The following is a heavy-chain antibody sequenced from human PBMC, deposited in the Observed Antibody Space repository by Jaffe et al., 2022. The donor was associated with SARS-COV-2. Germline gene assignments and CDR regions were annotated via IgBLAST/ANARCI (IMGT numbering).Heavy chain of an antibody. CDR1: GFTFGDYA. D-gene: IGHD3-22*01. CDR2: IRSKAYGGTT. V-gene: IGHV3-49*03. J-gene: IGHJ6*03. Sequence: EVQLVESGGGLVQPGRSLRLSCTASGFTFGDYAMSWFRQAPGKGLEWVGFIRSKAYGGTTEYAASVKGRFTISRDDSKSIAYLQMNSLKTEDTAVYYCTRDLIPYYYDSSGSKNYYYYYMDVWGKGTTVTVSS. CDR3: TRDLIPYYYDSSGSKNYYYYYMDV.